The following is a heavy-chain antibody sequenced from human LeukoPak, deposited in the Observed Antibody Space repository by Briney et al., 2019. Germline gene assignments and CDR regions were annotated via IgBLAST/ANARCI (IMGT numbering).Heavy chain of an antibody. V-gene: IGHV3-23*01. J-gene: IGHJ4*02. D-gene: IGHD2-21*02. CDR3: ASGGHIVVVTAIPPPSNPDY. CDR1: GFTFSSYG. CDR2: ISGSGGST. Sequence: PGGSLRLSCAASGFTFSSYGMSWVRQAPGKGLEWVSAISGSGGSTYYADSVKGRFTISRDNSKNTLYLQMNSLRAEDTAVYYCASGGHIVVVTAIPPPSNPDYWGQGTLVTVSS.